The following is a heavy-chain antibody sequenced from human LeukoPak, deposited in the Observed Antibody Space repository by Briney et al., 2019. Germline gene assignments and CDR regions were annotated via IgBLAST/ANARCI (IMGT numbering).Heavy chain of an antibody. J-gene: IGHJ5*02. V-gene: IGHV4-59*11. D-gene: IGHD6-13*01. Sequence: PSETLSLTCTVSGGSISSHYWSWIRQPPGKGLEWIGYIYYSGSTNYNPSLKSRVTISVDTSKNQFSLKLSSVTAADTAVYYCARVLVPHISSTAPYSSSHNWFGPWGQGTLVTVSS. CDR2: IYYSGST. CDR1: GGSISSHY. CDR3: ARVLVPHISSTAPYSSSHNWFGP.